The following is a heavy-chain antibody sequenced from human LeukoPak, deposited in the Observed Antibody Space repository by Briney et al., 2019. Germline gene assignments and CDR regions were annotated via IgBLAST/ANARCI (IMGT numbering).Heavy chain of an antibody. CDR3: ARNVLRYYDYYYYMDV. CDR2: IYYSGST. Sequence: SETLSLTCTVSGGSISSYYWSWIRQPPGKGLEWIGYIYYSGSTNYNPSLKSRATISVDTSKNQFSLKLSSVTAADTAVYYCARNVLRYYDYYYYMDVWGKGTTVTVSS. V-gene: IGHV4-59*01. J-gene: IGHJ6*03. CDR1: GGSISSYY. D-gene: IGHD3-9*01.